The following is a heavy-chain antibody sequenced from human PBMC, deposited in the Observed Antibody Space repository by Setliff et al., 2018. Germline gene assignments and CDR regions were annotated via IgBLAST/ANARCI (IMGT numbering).Heavy chain of an antibody. CDR3: ARAPRYFDPTGSYFDY. CDR1: GYSISSGHY. D-gene: IGHD3-9*01. Sequence: SETLSLTCDVSGYSISSGHYWGWIRQPPGKGLEWIGSMYYGGGGSTYYNASLKSRVTISVDTSKNQFSLKLNSVTAADTAVYYCARAPRYFDPTGSYFDYWGQGTLVTVSS. J-gene: IGHJ4*02. CDR2: MYYGGGGST. V-gene: IGHV4-38-2*01.